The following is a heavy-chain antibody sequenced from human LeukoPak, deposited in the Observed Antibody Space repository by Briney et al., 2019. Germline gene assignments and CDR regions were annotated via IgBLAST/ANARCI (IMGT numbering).Heavy chain of an antibody. Sequence: PSETLSLTCAVYGGSFSGYYWSWIRQPPGKGLEWVARMNLDGSEKYYVDSVKGQFTISRDNAKTSLYLEMNSLRAEDTAVYYCARDATYCTNGVCYTRFDYWGQGTLVTVSS. J-gene: IGHJ4*02. CDR2: MNLDGSEK. CDR1: GGSFSGYY. CDR3: ARDATYCTNGVCYTRFDY. V-gene: IGHV3-7*01. D-gene: IGHD2-8*01.